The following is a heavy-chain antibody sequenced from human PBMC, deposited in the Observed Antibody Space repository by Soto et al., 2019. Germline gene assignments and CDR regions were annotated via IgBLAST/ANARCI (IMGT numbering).Heavy chain of an antibody. D-gene: IGHD6-13*01. J-gene: IGHJ4*02. CDR3: AKHAAAAAPDY. V-gene: IGHV3-23*01. Sequence: GGSLRLSCASSGFTFSSYSMNLVRQAPGKGLEWVSLISGSGGGTYYADSVKGRFTISRDNSKNTLYLQMNSLRAEDTAVYYCAKHAAAAAPDYWGQGTLVTVSS. CDR1: GFTFSSYS. CDR2: ISGSGGGT.